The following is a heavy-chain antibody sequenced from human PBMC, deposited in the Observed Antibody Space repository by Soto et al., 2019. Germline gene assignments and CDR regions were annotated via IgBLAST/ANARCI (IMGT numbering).Heavy chain of an antibody. CDR1: GGSLSGYY. D-gene: IGHD2-15*01. CDR2: IKDGGRT. J-gene: IGHJ4*02. Sequence: QVQLQQWGAGLLKPSETLSLNCAVNGGSLSGYYWSWIRQPPGKGLEWIGEIKDGGRTNYSPSLKSRDTISSDTSNNQFSLRLYPVTAADTGVYYCARGQEGVVATHWDQVTLVTVSS. CDR3: ARGQEGVVATH. V-gene: IGHV4-34*01.